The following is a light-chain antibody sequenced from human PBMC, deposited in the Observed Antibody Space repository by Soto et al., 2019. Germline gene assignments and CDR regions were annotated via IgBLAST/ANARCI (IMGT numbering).Light chain of an antibody. Sequence: DIQMTQSPSSLSASVGDRVTITCRASEDISNFLAWYQQKPGKVPKVLIYSASTLQSGVPSRFSGSGSGTDFTLTISSLQPEDVATYYCHKYNSAPFTFGPGTKVDF. V-gene: IGKV1-27*01. CDR1: EDISNF. J-gene: IGKJ3*01. CDR2: SAS. CDR3: HKYNSAPFT.